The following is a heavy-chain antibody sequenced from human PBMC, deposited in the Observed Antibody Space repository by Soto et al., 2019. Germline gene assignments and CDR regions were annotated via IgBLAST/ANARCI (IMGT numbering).Heavy chain of an antibody. V-gene: IGHV4-39*01. Sequence: SETLSLTCTVSGGSISSSSYYWGWIRQPPGKGLEWIGSIYYSGSTYYNPSLKSRVTISVDTSKNQFSLKLSSVTAADTAVYYCASLDDTARVTYDYYGMDVWGQGTTVTVSS. CDR3: ASLDDTARVTYDYYGMDV. J-gene: IGHJ6*02. D-gene: IGHD5-18*01. CDR1: GGSISSSSYY. CDR2: IYYSGST.